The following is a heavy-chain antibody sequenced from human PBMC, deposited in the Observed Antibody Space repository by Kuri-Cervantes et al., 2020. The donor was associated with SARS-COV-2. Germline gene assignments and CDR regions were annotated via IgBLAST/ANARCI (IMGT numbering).Heavy chain of an antibody. V-gene: IGHV3-30-3*01. CDR1: GFTFSSYA. J-gene: IGHJ4*02. Sequence: GESLKISCAASGFTFSSYAMHWVRQAPGKGLEWVAVISYDGSNKYYADSVKGRFTISRDNSKNTLYLQINSLRAEDTAVYYCARAYTSGVLLWSLLGYWGQGTLVTVSS. D-gene: IGHD3-10*01. CDR3: ARAYTSGVLLWSLLGY. CDR2: ISYDGSNK.